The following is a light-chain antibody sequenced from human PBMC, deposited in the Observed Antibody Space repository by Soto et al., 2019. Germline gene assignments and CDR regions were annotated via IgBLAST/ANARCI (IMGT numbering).Light chain of an antibody. V-gene: IGKV1-27*01. CDR3: QKYNDVPFT. CDR2: ATS. Sequence: DIQMTQSPSSLSASVGDRVTITCRASQGFSNYLAWYQQKPGKVPMLLIYATSTLQSGVPSRFSGSGYGTDFTLTISSLQPEDVATYYCQKYNDVPFTFGPGTKVDIK. CDR1: QGFSNY. J-gene: IGKJ3*01.